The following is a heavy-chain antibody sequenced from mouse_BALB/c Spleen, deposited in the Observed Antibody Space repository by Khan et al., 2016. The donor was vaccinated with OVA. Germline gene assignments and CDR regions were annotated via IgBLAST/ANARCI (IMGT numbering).Heavy chain of an antibody. CDR3: ARGYFGNYEFVY. Sequence: QVQLQQSGAELVKPGASVKLSCKTSGYTSTSYWIQWVKQRPGQGLGWIGQIFPGTGTTYYNENFKGKATLTVDTSANTAYMQFSSLTSEDSAVYCCARGYFGNYEFVYWGQGTLVTVSP. V-gene: IGHV1S132*01. D-gene: IGHD2-1*01. J-gene: IGHJ3*01. CDR1: GYTSTSYW. CDR2: IFPGTGTT.